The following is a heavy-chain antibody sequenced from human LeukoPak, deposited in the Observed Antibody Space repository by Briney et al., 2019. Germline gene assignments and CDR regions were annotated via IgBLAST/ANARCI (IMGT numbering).Heavy chain of an antibody. CDR3: ARDPGTLGYCSSTSCLPAEYFQH. CDR2: ISAYNGNT. CDR1: GYTFTSYG. D-gene: IGHD2-2*01. Sequence: ASVKVSCKASGYTFTSYGISWVRQAPGQGLEWMGWISAYNGNTNYAQKLQGRVTMTTDTSTSTAYMELRSLRSDDTAGYYCARDPGTLGYCSSTSCLPAEYFQHWGQGTLVTVSS. V-gene: IGHV1-18*01. J-gene: IGHJ1*01.